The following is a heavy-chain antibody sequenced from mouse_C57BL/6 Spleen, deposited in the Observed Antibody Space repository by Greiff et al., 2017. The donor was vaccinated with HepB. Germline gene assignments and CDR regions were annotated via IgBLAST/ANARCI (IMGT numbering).Heavy chain of an antibody. D-gene: IGHD6-1*01. V-gene: IGHV1-7*01. Sequence: VQLQQSGAELAKPGASVKLSCKASGYTFTSYWMHWVKQRPGQGLEWIGYINPSSGYTKYNQKFKDKATLTADKSSRTAYMQLSSLTYEDSAGYYCARALKPYFDYWGQGTTLTVSS. J-gene: IGHJ2*01. CDR3: ARALKPYFDY. CDR1: GYTFTSYW. CDR2: INPSSGYT.